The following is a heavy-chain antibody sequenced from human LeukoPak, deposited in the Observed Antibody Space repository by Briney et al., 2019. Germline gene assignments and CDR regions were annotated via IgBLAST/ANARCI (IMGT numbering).Heavy chain of an antibody. CDR2: ISSNGGST. CDR3: VVSYLYAFDI. Sequence: GGSLRLSCSASGFTFSTYAMHWVRQAPGKGLEYVSAISSNGGSTYYADSVKGRFTISRDNSKSTLYLQMNSLRAEDTAVYYCVVSYLYAFDIWGQGTMVTVSS. V-gene: IGHV3-64D*09. D-gene: IGHD5-18*01. J-gene: IGHJ3*02. CDR1: GFTFSTYA.